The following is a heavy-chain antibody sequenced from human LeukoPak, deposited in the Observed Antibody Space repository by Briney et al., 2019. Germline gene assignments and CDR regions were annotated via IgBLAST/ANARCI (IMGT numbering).Heavy chain of an antibody. D-gene: IGHD2-2*01. CDR2: IRYDGSNK. CDR1: GFTFSSYG. CDR3: AKDRLHYIVVVPAAFDY. Sequence: PGGSLRLSCAASGFTFSSYGMHWVRQAPGKGLEWVAFIRYDGSNKYYADSVKGRFTISRDNSKNTLYLQMNSLRAEDTAVYYCAKDRLHYIVVVPAAFDYWGQGTLVTVSS. V-gene: IGHV3-30*02. J-gene: IGHJ4*02.